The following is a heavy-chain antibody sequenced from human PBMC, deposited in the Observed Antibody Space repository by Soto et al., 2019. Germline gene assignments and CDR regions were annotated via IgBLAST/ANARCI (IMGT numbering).Heavy chain of an antibody. V-gene: IGHV4-4*02. CDR3: ASYFYDSSGYYYVPRVY. J-gene: IGHJ4*02. D-gene: IGHD3-22*01. CDR2: IHHSGVT. Sequence: PSETLSLTCAVSGDSITSSYWSWLRQPPGKGLEWIADIHHSGVTNYNPSLKSRVIISLDRSKNQFSLQLNSMTAADTAVYYCASYFYDSSGYYYVPRVYWGQGTLVTVSS. CDR1: GDSITSSYW.